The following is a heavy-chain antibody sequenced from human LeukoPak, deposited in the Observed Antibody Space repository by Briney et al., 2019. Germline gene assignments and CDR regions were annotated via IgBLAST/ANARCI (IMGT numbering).Heavy chain of an antibody. V-gene: IGHV3-21*01. J-gene: IGHJ4*02. CDR3: ARDGSRGNLVPAPDF. CDR2: ITSSRIYI. D-gene: IGHD2-21*02. CDR1: GFTFSTYS. Sequence: GGSLRLSCAASGFTFSTYSMNWVRQAPGKGLEWVSSITSSRIYIYYADSVKGRFTISRDNAKNSLYLQMNSLRAEDTAVYYCARDGSRGNLVPAPDFWGQGTLVTVSS.